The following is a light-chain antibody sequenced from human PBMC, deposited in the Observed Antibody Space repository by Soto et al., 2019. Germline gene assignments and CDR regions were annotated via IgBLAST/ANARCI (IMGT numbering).Light chain of an antibody. Sequence: QSALTQPASVSGSPGQSITISCTGPNSDVGGYNYVSWYQQNPGEAPKLIIYDVSNRPSGVSNRFSGSKSGNTASLTISGLQAEDEADYYCNSYATSTHVFGTGTKLTVL. CDR2: DVS. CDR3: NSYATSTHV. V-gene: IGLV2-14*01. CDR1: NSDVGGYNY. J-gene: IGLJ1*01.